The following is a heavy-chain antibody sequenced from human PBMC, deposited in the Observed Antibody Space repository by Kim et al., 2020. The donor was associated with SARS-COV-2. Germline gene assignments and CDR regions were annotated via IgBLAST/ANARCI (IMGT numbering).Heavy chain of an antibody. V-gene: IGHV4-34*01. J-gene: IGHJ4*02. CDR3: ARVQGEYYGSGSYDY. CDR1: GGSVRGYY. CDR2: INQSGST. Sequence: SETLSLTCGVYGGSVRGYYWTYIRQPPGKGLEWIGEINQSGSTSYNPSLKSRVTISIDTSKNQFSLRLSSVTAADTAVYYCARVQGEYYGSGSYDYWGQGTLVTVSS. D-gene: IGHD3-10*01.